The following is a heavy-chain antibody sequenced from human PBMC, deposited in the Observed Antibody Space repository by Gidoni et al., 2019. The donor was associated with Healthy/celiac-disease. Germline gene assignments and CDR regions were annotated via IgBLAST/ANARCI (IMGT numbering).Heavy chain of an antibody. CDR3: ARDPAAYSSGWPFDY. J-gene: IGHJ4*02. Sequence: EVQLVESGGGVVRPGGSPRLTCAAPRLTSDDYGMIWVRPAPGKGLEWVSCIKWKGGSTGYADSVKGRFTISRDNAKNSLYLQMHSLRAEDTALYYCARDPAAYSSGWPFDYLCQGTLFTVSS. V-gene: IGHV3-20*04. D-gene: IGHD6-19*01. CDR2: IKWKGGST. CDR1: RLTSDDYG.